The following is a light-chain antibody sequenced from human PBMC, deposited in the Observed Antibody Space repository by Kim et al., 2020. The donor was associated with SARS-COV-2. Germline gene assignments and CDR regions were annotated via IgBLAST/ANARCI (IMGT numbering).Light chain of an antibody. Sequence: ALGQTVKITCQGDSLRSYYASWYQQKPGQAPILVIYGRNNRPSGIPDRFSGSSSVNTASLTITGAQAEDEAYYYCNSRDSTGKRWVFGTGTKVTVL. CDR3: NSRDSTGKRWV. V-gene: IGLV3-19*01. CDR1: SLRSYY. CDR2: GRN. J-gene: IGLJ1*01.